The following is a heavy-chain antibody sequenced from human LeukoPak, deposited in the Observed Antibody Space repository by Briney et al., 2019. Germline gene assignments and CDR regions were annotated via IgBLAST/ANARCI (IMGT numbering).Heavy chain of an antibody. CDR2: IYGGVST. J-gene: IGHJ4*02. V-gene: IGHV3-53*01. CDR3: ARNRYSSSPPFDY. CDR1: GFTVSSNY. D-gene: IGHD6-6*01. Sequence: GGSLRLSCAVSGFTVSSNYMSWVRQAPGKGLEWVSVIYGGVSTSYADSVKGRFTISRDNSKNTLYLQMNSLRAEDTAVYYCARNRYSSSPPFDYWGQGTLVTVSS.